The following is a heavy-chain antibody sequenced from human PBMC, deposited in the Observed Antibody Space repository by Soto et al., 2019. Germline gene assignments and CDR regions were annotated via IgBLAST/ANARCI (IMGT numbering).Heavy chain of an antibody. J-gene: IGHJ6*03. CDR2: ISSNGVGT. CDR3: ARRARQDFYYMDV. Sequence: EVQLAESGGGLAQPGGSLRLSCAASGFTLSGYAMDWVRQAPGKGLEYVSGISSNGVGTYYANSVHGRFTISRDNSKNTVYLQMGSLRPEDMAVYYCARRARQDFYYMDVWGKGTTVTVSS. CDR1: GFTLSGYA. D-gene: IGHD6-6*01. V-gene: IGHV3-64*01.